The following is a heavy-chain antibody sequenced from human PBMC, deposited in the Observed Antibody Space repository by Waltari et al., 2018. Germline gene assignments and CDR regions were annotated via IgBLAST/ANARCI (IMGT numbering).Heavy chain of an antibody. D-gene: IGHD6-13*01. J-gene: IGHJ5*02. V-gene: IGHV5-10-1*03. CDR3: ARLGPYSSSGWRAWLDP. Sequence: EVQLLQSGAEVKKPGESLRISCKGSGYSFTSYWISWVRQLPGKGLEWMGRIDPSDSYTNYSPSFQGHVTISADKSISTAYLQWSSLKASDTAMYYCARLGPYSSSGWRAWLDPWGQGTLVTVSS. CDR2: IDPSDSYT. CDR1: GYSFTSYW.